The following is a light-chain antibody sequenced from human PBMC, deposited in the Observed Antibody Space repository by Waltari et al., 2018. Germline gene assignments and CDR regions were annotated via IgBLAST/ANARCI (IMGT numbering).Light chain of an antibody. J-gene: IGLJ2*01. CDR2: DVS. CDR3: NSYLTSTSSVI. CDR1: TSYIGPYNY. Sequence: QSALSHPASVSASPGQSLTISCTETTSYIGPYNYVSCYQQHPGQAPKPVIYDVSQRPSGISKRFSGSKSGNTASLTISGLQAEDEADYYCNSYLTSTSSVIFGGGTKLTVL. V-gene: IGLV2-14*03.